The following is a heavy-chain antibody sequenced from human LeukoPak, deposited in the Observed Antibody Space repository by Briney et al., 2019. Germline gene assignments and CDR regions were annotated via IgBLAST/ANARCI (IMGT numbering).Heavy chain of an antibody. CDR1: GFTFSSYG. CDR3: AKDGVDIVVVPAAIVTYYYYMDV. Sequence: GGSLRLSCAASGFTFSSYGMHWVRQAPGKGLEWVAFIRYDGSNKYYADSVKGRFTISRDNSKNTLYLQMSSLRAEDTAVYYCAKDGVDIVVVPAAIVTYYYYMDVWGKGTTVTVSS. CDR2: IRYDGSNK. V-gene: IGHV3-30*02. D-gene: IGHD2-2*02. J-gene: IGHJ6*03.